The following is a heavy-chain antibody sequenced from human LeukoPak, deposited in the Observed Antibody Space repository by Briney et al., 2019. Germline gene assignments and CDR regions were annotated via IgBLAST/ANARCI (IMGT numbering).Heavy chain of an antibody. D-gene: IGHD6-13*01. J-gene: IGHJ6*02. CDR3: ARCQVAAASHYYGMDV. Sequence: GGSLRLSCAASGFTFSSYSMNWVRQAPGKGLEWVSYISSSSSTIYYADAVKGRFTISRENAKNSLYLQINSLRAEDTAVYYCARCQVAAASHYYGMDVWGQGTTVTVSS. V-gene: IGHV3-48*01. CDR1: GFTFSSYS. CDR2: ISSSSSTI.